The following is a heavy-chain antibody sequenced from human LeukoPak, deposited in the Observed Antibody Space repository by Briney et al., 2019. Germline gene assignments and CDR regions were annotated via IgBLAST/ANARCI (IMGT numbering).Heavy chain of an antibody. Sequence: PGGSLRLSCAASGFILSDYYMSWIRQPPGKGLEWIGEINHSGSTNYNPSLKSRVTISVDTSKNQFSLKLSSVTAADTAVYYCARGRVSDYWGQGTLVTVSS. V-gene: IGHV4-34*01. J-gene: IGHJ4*02. CDR1: GFILSDYY. CDR2: INHSGST. CDR3: ARGRVSDY.